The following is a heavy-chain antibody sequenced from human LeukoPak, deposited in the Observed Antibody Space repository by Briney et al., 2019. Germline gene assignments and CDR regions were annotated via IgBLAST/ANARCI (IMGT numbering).Heavy chain of an antibody. V-gene: IGHV3-30*18. CDR3: AKDCLKLNYHDSSGAVDY. Sequence: PGGSLRLSCAASGFTFSSYGMHWVRQAPGKGLEWVAVISYDGTNKYYADSVKGRFTISRDNSKNTLYLQMNSLRAEDTAVYYCAKDCLKLNYHDSSGAVDYWGQGTLVTVSS. D-gene: IGHD3-22*01. J-gene: IGHJ4*02. CDR1: GFTFSSYG. CDR2: ISYDGTNK.